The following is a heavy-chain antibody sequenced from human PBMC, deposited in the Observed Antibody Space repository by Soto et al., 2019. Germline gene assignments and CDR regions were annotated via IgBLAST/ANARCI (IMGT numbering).Heavy chain of an antibody. CDR1: GXTVSSNY. D-gene: IGHD5-18*01. Sequence: GGSLRLSCAASGXTVSSNYMSWVRQAPGKGLEWVSVIYSGGSTYYADSVKGRFTISRDNSKNTLYLQMNSLRAEDTAVYYCASAGYSYGPDDYWGQGTLVTVSS. V-gene: IGHV3-66*01. CDR3: ASAGYSYGPDDY. CDR2: IYSGGST. J-gene: IGHJ4*02.